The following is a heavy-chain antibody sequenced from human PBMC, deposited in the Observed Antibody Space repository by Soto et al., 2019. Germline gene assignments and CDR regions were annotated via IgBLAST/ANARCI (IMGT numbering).Heavy chain of an antibody. Sequence: QVQLQESGPGLVKPSETLSLTCTVSGGSISSYSWSWIRQPAGTGLEWIGRIYTSGSTNYNPSLKSRVTLSVETSNNQFYLKLSSVTAADTAVYYRARDHREIWNDMHYYGMYVWGQGTTVTVSS. CDR3: ARDHREIWNDMHYYGMYV. D-gene: IGHD1-1*01. V-gene: IGHV4-4*07. J-gene: IGHJ6*02. CDR2: IYTSGST. CDR1: GGSISSYS.